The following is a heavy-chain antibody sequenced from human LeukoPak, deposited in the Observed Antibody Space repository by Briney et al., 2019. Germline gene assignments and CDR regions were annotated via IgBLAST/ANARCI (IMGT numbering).Heavy chain of an antibody. CDR2: ISGSGGGT. CDR1: GFTFDDYG. V-gene: IGHV3-23*01. J-gene: IGHJ6*02. CDR3: AKVTNYYYAMDV. Sequence: GGSLRLSCAASGFTFDDYGMSWVRQAPGKGLEWVSVISGSGGGTYYADSVKGRFTISRDNSKNTLFLQMNSLRPEDTAVYYCAKVTNYYYAMDVWGQGTTVTVSS.